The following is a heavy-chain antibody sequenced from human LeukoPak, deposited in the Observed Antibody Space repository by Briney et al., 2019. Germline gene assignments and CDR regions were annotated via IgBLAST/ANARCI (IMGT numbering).Heavy chain of an antibody. CDR1: GFTFSSYS. CDR2: ISSSSSYI. V-gene: IGHV3-21*04. J-gene: IGHJ6*02. CDR3: AKSVTHDYGDYRTYYYYGMDV. D-gene: IGHD4-17*01. Sequence: GGSLRLSCAASGFTFSSYSMTWVRQAPGKGLEWVSSISSSSSYIYYADSVKGRFTISRDNAKNSLYLQMNSLRAEDTAVYYCAKSVTHDYGDYRTYYYYGMDVWGQGTTVTVSS.